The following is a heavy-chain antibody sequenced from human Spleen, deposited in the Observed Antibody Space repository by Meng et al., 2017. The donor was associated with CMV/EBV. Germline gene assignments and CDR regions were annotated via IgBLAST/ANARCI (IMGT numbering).Heavy chain of an antibody. V-gene: IGHV4-31*03. Sequence: QGQLQESGPGPVKPSQTLSLTCTVSGGSVSSGGYYWTWIRQHPGKGLEWFGHIYYSGSTFYNPSLKRRVIISIDTSKNQFSLNLRSVTAADTAVYYCARVSSGWDYFDYWGQGTLVTVSS. CDR2: IYYSGST. J-gene: IGHJ4*02. CDR1: GGSVSSGGYY. CDR3: ARVSSGWDYFDY. D-gene: IGHD6-19*01.